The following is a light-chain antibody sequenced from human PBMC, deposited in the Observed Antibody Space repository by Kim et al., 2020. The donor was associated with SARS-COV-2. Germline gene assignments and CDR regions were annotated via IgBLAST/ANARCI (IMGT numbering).Light chain of an antibody. V-gene: IGKV2-28*01. CDR1: QSLPHSNGYNY. Sequence: DIVMTQSPLSLPVTPGEPASISCRSSQSLPHSNGYNYLDWYLQKPGQSPQLLIYLGSNRASGVPDRFSGSGSGTDFTLKISRVEAEDVGVYYCMQALQTPMYTFGQGTKLEI. CDR2: LGS. CDR3: MQALQTPMYT. J-gene: IGKJ2*01.